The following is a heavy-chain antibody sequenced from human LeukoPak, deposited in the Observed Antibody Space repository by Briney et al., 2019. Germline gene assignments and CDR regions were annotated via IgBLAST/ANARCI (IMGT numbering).Heavy chain of an antibody. CDR1: GFTVSSNY. V-gene: IGHV3-53*01. CDR3: EGIQVGAGITYDY. D-gene: IGHD1-26*01. J-gene: IGHJ4*02. CDR2: IYSGGST. Sequence: GGSLRLSRAASGFTVSSNYMSWVRQAPGKGLEWVSVIYSGGSTYYADSVKGRFTISRDNSKNTLYLQMNSLRAEDTAVYYCEGIQVGAGITYDYWGQGTLVTVSS.